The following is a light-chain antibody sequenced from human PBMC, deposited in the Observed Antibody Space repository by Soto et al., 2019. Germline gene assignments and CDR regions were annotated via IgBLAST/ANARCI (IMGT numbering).Light chain of an antibody. V-gene: IGKV3-11*01. Sequence: TQSPATLYVSPGERATLSCRASQSLTSNLAWYQQRPGQAPRLLIYDTSTRATDIPARFSGSGSGTDFTLTISSLEPEDFSVYYCQQRYNWPVTFGQGTRLEI. CDR1: QSLTSN. CDR2: DTS. CDR3: QQRYNWPVT. J-gene: IGKJ5*01.